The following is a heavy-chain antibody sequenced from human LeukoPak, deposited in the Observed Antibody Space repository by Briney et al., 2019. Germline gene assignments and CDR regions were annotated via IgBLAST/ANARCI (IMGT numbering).Heavy chain of an antibody. CDR2: INPNSGGT. J-gene: IGHJ4*02. Sequence: ASVKVTRKASGYTFTGYYMHWVRRAPGQGLEWMGWINPNSGGTNYAQKFQGRVTMTRDTSISTAYMELSRLRSDDTAVYYCARGDYYDSSEGFDYWGQGTLVTVSS. D-gene: IGHD3-22*01. CDR1: GYTFTGYY. CDR3: ARGDYYDSSEGFDY. V-gene: IGHV1-2*02.